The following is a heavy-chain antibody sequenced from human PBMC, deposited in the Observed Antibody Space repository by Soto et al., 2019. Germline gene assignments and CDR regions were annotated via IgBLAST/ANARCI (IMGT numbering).Heavy chain of an antibody. Sequence: SETLSLTCAVSGGSISSGGYYWSWVRQPPGRGLEWIGYIYFRGTTNYNPSLKSRVTMSADTSKNQFSLKLNSVAAADTAVYYCARMNYYDTSGYPFDYWGQGTLVTVSS. D-gene: IGHD3-22*01. CDR3: ARMNYYDTSGYPFDY. CDR1: GGSISSGGYY. CDR2: IYFRGTT. V-gene: IGHV4-61*08. J-gene: IGHJ4*02.